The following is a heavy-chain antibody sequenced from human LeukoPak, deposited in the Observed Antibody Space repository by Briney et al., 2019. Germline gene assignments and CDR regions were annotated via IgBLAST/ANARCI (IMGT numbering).Heavy chain of an antibody. CDR2: ISAYNGNT. CDR1: GYTFTSYG. Sequence: ASVTVSCKASGYTFTSYGISWVRQAPGQGLEWMGWISAYNGNTNYAQKLQGRVTMTTDTSTSTAYMELRSLRSDDTAVYYCERGRFLVVAADSYYYYYYMDVWGKGTTVTVSS. J-gene: IGHJ6*03. D-gene: IGHD2-15*01. CDR3: ERGRFLVVAADSYYYYYYMDV. V-gene: IGHV1-18*01.